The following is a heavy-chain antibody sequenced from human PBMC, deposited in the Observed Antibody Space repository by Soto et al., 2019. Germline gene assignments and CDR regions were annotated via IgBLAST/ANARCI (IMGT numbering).Heavy chain of an antibody. D-gene: IGHD4-4*01. CDR3: AREVYSTSDKGVFDY. CDR1: CRSLSSYY. J-gene: IGHJ4*02. Sequence: SDTLLLTLPLLCRSLSSYYLNWVRQPPGKGLEWIGYIYYSGSTNYNPSLKSRVTISVDTSKNQFSLKLSSVTAADTAVYYCAREVYSTSDKGVFDYWGQGTLVTVSS. V-gene: IGHV4-59*01. CDR2: IYYSGST.